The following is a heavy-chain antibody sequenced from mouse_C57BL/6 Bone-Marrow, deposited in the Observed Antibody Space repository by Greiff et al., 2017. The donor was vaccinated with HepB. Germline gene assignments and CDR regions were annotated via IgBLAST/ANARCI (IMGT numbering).Heavy chain of an antibody. Sequence: QVQLQQPGAELVMPGASVKLSCKASGYTFTSYWMHWVKQRPGQGLEWIGEIDPSDSYTNYNQKFKGKSTLTVDKSSSTAYIQLSSLTSEDSAVYYCATYGNYVAWFAYWGQGTLVTVSA. CDR1: GYTFTSYW. D-gene: IGHD2-1*01. CDR3: ATYGNYVAWFAY. V-gene: IGHV1-69*01. J-gene: IGHJ3*01. CDR2: IDPSDSYT.